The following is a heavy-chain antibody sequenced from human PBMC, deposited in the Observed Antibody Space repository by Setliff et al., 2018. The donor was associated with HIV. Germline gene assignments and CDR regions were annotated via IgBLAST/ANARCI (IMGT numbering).Heavy chain of an antibody. J-gene: IGHJ6*01. V-gene: IGHV4-38-2*01. D-gene: IGHD2-2*01. CDR2: IYHSGST. Sequence: PSETLSLTCAVSGYAINNNFFWGWVRQPPGKGLEWIGSIYHSGSTYYNPSLNRRVTISIDTVKNQFPMKLYSVTASDTAVYYWARGPSGRAPAPARSPHYYGLDLWGPGTTVTVSS. CDR3: ARGPSGRAPAPARSPHYYGLDL. CDR1: GYAINNNFF.